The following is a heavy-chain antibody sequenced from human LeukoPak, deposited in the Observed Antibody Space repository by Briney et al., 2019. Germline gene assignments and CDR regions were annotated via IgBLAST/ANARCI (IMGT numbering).Heavy chain of an antibody. CDR2: ISYRGST. J-gene: IGHJ1*01. CDR1: GDSISSSSHY. D-gene: IGHD6-19*01. Sequence: PSETLSLTCTVSGDSISSSSHYWGWIRQPPGKGLEWIGSISYRGSTYYNPSLKSRVTVSVDTSKNQFFLKLNSVSAPDTAVYYCARPAVAGTLEYLHHWGQGTLVTVSS. V-gene: IGHV4-39*01. CDR3: ARPAVAGTLEYLHH.